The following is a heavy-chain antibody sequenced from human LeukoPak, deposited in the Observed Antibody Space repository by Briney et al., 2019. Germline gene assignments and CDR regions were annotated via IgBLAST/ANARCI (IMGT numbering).Heavy chain of an antibody. J-gene: IGHJ4*02. CDR3: AGMLSFLEFDY. D-gene: IGHD2-8*01. CDR1: GFTFSSYS. Sequence: PGGSLRPSCAASGFTFSSYSMNWVRQAPGKGLGWVSYISSSSSTIYYADSVKGRFSVSRDNAKNSLYLQVNSLRAEDTAVYYCAGMLSFLEFDYWGQGTLVTVSS. V-gene: IGHV3-48*04. CDR2: ISSSSSTI.